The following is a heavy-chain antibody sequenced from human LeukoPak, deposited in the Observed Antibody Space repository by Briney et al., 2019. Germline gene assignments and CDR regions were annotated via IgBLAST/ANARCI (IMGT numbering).Heavy chain of an antibody. CDR2: IIPILDIA. Sequence: SVKVSCKASGGTFSSYAIIWVRQAPGQGLEWMGRIIPILDIANYAQKFQGRVTITADKSTGTAYMELSSLRSEDTAVYYCAILSDGAYCGGDCFYLDCWGQGTLVTVSS. V-gene: IGHV1-69*04. J-gene: IGHJ4*02. CDR1: GGTFSSYA. D-gene: IGHD2-21*02. CDR3: AILSDGAYCGGDCFYLDC.